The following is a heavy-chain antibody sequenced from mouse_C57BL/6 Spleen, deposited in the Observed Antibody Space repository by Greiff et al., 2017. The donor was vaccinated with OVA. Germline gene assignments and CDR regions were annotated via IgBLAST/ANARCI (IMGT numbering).Heavy chain of an antibody. Sequence: EVQRVESGGGLVKPGGSLKLSCAASGFTFSDYGMHWVRQAPEKGLEWVAYISSGSSNIYYADTVKGRSTLPRDNATNTPFLQMTSLRSEDTAMDYCASDDYDGGCAYWGQGTLVTVSA. J-gene: IGHJ3*01. D-gene: IGHD2-4*01. V-gene: IGHV5-17*01. CDR1: GFTFSDYG. CDR2: ISSGSSNI. CDR3: ASDDYDGGCAY.